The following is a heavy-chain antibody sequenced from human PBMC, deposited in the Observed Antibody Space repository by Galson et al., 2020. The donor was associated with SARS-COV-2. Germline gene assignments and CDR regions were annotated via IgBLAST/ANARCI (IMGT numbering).Heavy chain of an antibody. V-gene: IGHV4-59*02. D-gene: IGHD3-10*01. Sequence: PSETLSLTCTVSGVAVRAYYWSWIRQPPGGGLEWIGYLFDLGNTNYNPSLRSRVAMSMDYSASQVTLRLESVTVADTALYFCARAPPRRIYGAGFGHYLDSWGQGIQVTVSS. J-gene: IGHJ4*02. CDR3: ARAPPRRIYGAGFGHYLDS. CDR1: GVAVRAYY. CDR2: LFDLGNT.